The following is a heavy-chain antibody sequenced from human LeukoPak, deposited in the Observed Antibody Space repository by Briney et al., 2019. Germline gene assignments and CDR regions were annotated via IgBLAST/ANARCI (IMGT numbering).Heavy chain of an antibody. J-gene: IGHJ4*02. CDR2: ITSSGSTI. Sequence: GGSLRLSCAASGFTFSTYSMNWVRQAPGKGLEWVSYITSSGSTIYYADSVKGRFTISRDNAKNSLYLQMNSPRDEDTAMYYCARVRGSGWYFDYWGQGTLVAVSS. CDR3: ARVRGSGWYFDY. CDR1: GFTFSTYS. D-gene: IGHD6-19*01. V-gene: IGHV3-48*02.